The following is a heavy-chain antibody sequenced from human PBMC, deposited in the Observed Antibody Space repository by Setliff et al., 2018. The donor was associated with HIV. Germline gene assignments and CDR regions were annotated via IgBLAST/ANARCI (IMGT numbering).Heavy chain of an antibody. CDR2: ISVKNGNT. J-gene: IGHJ4*02. D-gene: IGHD2-8*01. V-gene: IGHV1-18*01. Sequence: ASVKVSCKASGYTFISYGVSWVRQAPGQGLEWMGWISVKNGNTNYAQKFQGRVTMTTDTSTSTAYMELRSLGSDDTAVYYCARIVAFNGYPSDYWGQGTLVTVSS. CDR1: GYTFISYG. CDR3: ARIVAFNGYPSDY.